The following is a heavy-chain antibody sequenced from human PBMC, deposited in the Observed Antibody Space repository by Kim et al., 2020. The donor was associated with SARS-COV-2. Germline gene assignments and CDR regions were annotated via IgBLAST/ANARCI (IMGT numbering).Heavy chain of an antibody. Sequence: SETLSLTCTVSGGSISSGGNYWTWIRQHPGKGLEWVGYISHSGSTHYNPSLKSRVTISVDTSKNQFSLKLRSVTAADTAVYFCARDPLKNPDYYYGMDVWGQGTTVTVSS. CDR1: GGSISSGGNY. J-gene: IGHJ6*02. V-gene: IGHV4-31*03. CDR3: ARDPLKNPDYYYGMDV. CDR2: ISHSGST.